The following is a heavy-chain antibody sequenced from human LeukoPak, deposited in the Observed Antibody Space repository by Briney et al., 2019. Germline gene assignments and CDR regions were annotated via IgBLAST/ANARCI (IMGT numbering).Heavy chain of an antibody. Sequence: SVKVSCKASGGTFSSYAISWVRQAPGQGLEWMGGIIPIFGTANYAQKFQGRVTITADKSTSTVYMELSSLRSEDTAVYYCARVGKSSGELSYYYYYMDVWGKGTTVTVSS. D-gene: IGHD1-7*01. V-gene: IGHV1-69*06. CDR2: IIPIFGTA. CDR3: ARVGKSSGELSYYYYYMDV. CDR1: GGTFSSYA. J-gene: IGHJ6*03.